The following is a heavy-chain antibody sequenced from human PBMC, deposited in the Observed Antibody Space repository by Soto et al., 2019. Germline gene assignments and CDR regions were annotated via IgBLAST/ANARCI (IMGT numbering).Heavy chain of an antibody. Sequence: GGPLRLSCAASGFTFSSYAMHWVRQAPGKGLEWVAVISYDGSNKYYADSVKGRFTISRDNSKNTLYLQMNSLRAEDTAVYYSARDREQQLPQPHFDYWGQGT. CDR3: ARDREQQLPQPHFDY. D-gene: IGHD6-13*01. J-gene: IGHJ4*02. CDR2: ISYDGSNK. CDR1: GFTFSSYA. V-gene: IGHV3-30-3*01.